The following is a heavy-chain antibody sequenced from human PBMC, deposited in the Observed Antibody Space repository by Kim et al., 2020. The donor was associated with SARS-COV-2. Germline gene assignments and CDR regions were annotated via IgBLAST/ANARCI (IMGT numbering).Heavy chain of an antibody. J-gene: IGHJ2*01. CDR2: IGTAHNT. Sequence: GGSLRLSCAASGFPFSNYDFHWVRQVTGKGLEWVSAIGTAHNTYYPDSVRGRFTISREDAKSSLVLQMNNLRAEDTAVYFCAREKHDTTVSSGWHFDLWG. CDR3: AREKHDTTVSSGWHFDL. V-gene: IGHV3-13*01. D-gene: IGHD6-25*01. CDR1: GFPFSNYD.